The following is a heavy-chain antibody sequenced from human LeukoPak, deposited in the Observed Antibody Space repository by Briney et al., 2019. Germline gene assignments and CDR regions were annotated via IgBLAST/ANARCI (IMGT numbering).Heavy chain of an antibody. CDR3: AGDRGELLPEYYFDY. D-gene: IGHD1-26*01. CDR2: INPNSGGT. Sequence: ASVKVSCKASGYTFTGYYMHWVRQAPGQGLEWMGWINPNSGGTNYAQKFQGRVTMTRDTSISTAYMELSRLRSDDTAVYYCAGDRGELLPEYYFDYWGQGTLATVSS. J-gene: IGHJ4*02. CDR1: GYTFTGYY. V-gene: IGHV1-2*02.